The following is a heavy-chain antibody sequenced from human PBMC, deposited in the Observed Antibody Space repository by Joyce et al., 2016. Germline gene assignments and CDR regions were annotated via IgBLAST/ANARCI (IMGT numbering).Heavy chain of an antibody. Sequence: EVQLVQSGAEVKKPGESLRISCKGSGYSFTSYGISWVRQRPGKGLEWMGRIDPSDSYTNDSPSFQGHVSISADKSISTAYLQWSSLKASDTAMYYCARQSRQLRSFDYWGQGTLVTVSS. CDR1: GYSFTSYG. CDR3: ARQSRQLRSFDY. D-gene: IGHD2-2*01. CDR2: IDPSDSYT. V-gene: IGHV5-10-1*03. J-gene: IGHJ4*02.